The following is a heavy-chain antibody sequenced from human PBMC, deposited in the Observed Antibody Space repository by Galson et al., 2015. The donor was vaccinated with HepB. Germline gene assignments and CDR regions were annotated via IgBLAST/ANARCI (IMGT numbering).Heavy chain of an antibody. D-gene: IGHD4-17*01. V-gene: IGHV3-30*04. CDR1: GFTFSSYA. J-gene: IGHJ5*02. CDR3: VTSDYSKSWGDL. Sequence: SLRLSCAGSGFTFSSYALHWVRQAPGKGLEWLAVISYDGTIKDYVESVKGRSIVSRDNSNRVVYLQMNSLRFGDTALYYCVTSDYSKSWGDLWGRGTLVTVSS. CDR2: ISYDGTIK.